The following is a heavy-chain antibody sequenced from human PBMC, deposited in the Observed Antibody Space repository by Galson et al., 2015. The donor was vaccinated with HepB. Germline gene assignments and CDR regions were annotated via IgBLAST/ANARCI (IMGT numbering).Heavy chain of an antibody. V-gene: IGHV1-3*01. J-gene: IGHJ4*02. CDR1: GYTFTNYA. CDR3: ARANQGYYDSSGYY. D-gene: IGHD3-22*01. Sequence: QSGAEVKKPGASVKVSCKTSGYTFTNYAMHWVRQAPGQRLEWMGWINAGNGNTKYSQKFQGRVTITRDTSARTAYMELSSLRSEDTAVYYCARANQGYYDSSGYYWGQGTLVTVSS. CDR2: INAGNGNT.